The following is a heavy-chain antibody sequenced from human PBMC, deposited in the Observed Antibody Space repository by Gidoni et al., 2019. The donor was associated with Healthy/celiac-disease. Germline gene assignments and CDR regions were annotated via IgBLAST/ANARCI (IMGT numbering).Heavy chain of an antibody. Sequence: VVQPGRSLRLSCAASGFTFSSYGMHWVRQAPGKGLEWVAVIWYDGSNKYYADSVKGRFTISRDNSKNTLYLQMNSLRAEDTAVYYCARDHSSGYYYAFDAFDIWGQGTMVTVSS. J-gene: IGHJ3*02. V-gene: IGHV3-33*01. D-gene: IGHD3-22*01. CDR3: ARDHSSGYYYAFDAFDI. CDR2: IWYDGSNK. CDR1: GFTFSSYG.